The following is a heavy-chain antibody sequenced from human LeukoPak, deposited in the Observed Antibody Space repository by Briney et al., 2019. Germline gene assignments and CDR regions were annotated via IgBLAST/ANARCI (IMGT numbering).Heavy chain of an antibody. CDR3: ARALGDIVVVPAAIGWFDP. CDR1: GYTFTGYY. CDR2: INPNSGGT. D-gene: IGHD2-2*01. J-gene: IGHJ5*02. Sequence: ASVKVSCKASGYTFTGYYMHWVRQAPGQGLEWMGWINPNSGGTNYAQKFQGWVTMTRDTSISTAYMELSSLRSEDTAVYYCARALGDIVVVPAAIGWFDPWGQGTLVTVSS. V-gene: IGHV1-2*04.